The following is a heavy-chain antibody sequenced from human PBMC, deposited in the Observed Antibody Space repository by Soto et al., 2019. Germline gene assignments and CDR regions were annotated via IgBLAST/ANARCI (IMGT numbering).Heavy chain of an antibody. J-gene: IGHJ5*01. CDR3: ARWVGGSMSDNSGKYDS. V-gene: IGHV3-30*03. D-gene: IGHD3-22*01. Sequence: QVQLVESGGDVVQPGTSLRLTCAGSGFTFSRNGMHWVRQAPGKGLEWVALVSYDGSKKYYVDSVKGRFTTSRDNSENTLYLQMNSLRAEDTAVYYCARWVGGSMSDNSGKYDSWGQGTLVIVSS. CDR2: VSYDGSKK. CDR1: GFTFSRNG.